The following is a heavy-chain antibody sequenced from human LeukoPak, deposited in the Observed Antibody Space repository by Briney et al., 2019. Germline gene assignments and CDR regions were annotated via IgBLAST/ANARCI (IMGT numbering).Heavy chain of an antibody. CDR2: INHSGST. CDR1: GGSFSGYY. J-gene: IGHJ4*02. V-gene: IGHV4-34*01. CDR3: ARGQQLEAYFDY. Sequence: SETLSLTCAVYGGSFSGYYWSWIRQPPGKGLEWIGEINHSGSTNYNPSLKGRVTISGDTSKNQFSLKLSSVTAADTAVYYCARGQQLEAYFDYWGQGTLVTISS. D-gene: IGHD6-13*01.